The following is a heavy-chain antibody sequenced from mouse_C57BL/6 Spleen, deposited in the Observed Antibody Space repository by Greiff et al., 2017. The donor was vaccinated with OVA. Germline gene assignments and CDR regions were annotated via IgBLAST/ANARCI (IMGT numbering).Heavy chain of an antibody. V-gene: IGHV5-4*01. CDR3: ASDGDDYDGHYFDY. J-gene: IGHJ2*01. CDR2: ISDGGSYT. D-gene: IGHD2-4*01. Sequence: EVQLVESGGGLVKPGGSLKLSCAASGFTFSSYAMSWVRQTPEKRLEWVATISDGGSYTYYPDNVKGRFTISRDNAKNNLYLQRGHLKSENTAMYYCASDGDDYDGHYFDYWGQGTTLTVSS. CDR1: GFTFSSYA.